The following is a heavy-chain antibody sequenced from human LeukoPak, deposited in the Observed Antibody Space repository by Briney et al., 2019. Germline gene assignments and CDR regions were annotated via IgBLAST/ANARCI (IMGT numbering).Heavy chain of an antibody. D-gene: IGHD6-13*01. J-gene: IGHJ6*03. CDR1: GFTFSSYA. V-gene: IGHV3-30*04. Sequence: GGSLRLSCAASGFTFSSYAMHWVRQAPGKGLEWVADISYDGSNKYYADSVKGRFTISRDNAKNTLYLQMHSLRAEDTAVYYCAKDALTAAGSYYYMDVWGKGTTVTVSS. CDR2: ISYDGSNK. CDR3: AKDALTAAGSYYYMDV.